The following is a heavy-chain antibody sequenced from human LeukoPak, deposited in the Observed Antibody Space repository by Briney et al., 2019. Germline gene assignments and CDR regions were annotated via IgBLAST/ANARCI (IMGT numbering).Heavy chain of an antibody. CDR2: INMYTGNS. J-gene: IGHJ4*02. CDR3: ARDAPDGGVSKFDY. D-gene: IGHD3-3*01. CDR1: GYTFTQFA. Sequence: ASVKVSCKTSGYTFTQFAINWMRQAPGQGLGWMGWINMYTGNSTYAQGFTGRFVFSLDTSVSTAYLQISSLKAEDTAVYYCARDAPDGGVSKFDYWGQGTLVTVSS. V-gene: IGHV7-4-1*02.